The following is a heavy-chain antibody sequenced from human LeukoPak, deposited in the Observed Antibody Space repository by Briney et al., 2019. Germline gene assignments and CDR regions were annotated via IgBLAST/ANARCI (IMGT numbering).Heavy chain of an antibody. D-gene: IGHD3-22*01. Sequence: GGSLRLSCAASGFTFSSYAMSWVRQAPGKGLEWVSAISGSGGSIYYADSVKGRFTISRDNSKNTLYLQMNSLRAEDTAVYYCAKVCSDSSGYYFSCGDYWGQGTLVTVSS. CDR3: AKVCSDSSGYYFSCGDY. CDR1: GFTFSSYA. CDR2: ISGSGGSI. J-gene: IGHJ4*02. V-gene: IGHV3-23*01.